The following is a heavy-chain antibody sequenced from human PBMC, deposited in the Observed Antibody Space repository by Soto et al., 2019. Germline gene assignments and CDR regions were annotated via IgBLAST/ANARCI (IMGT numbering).Heavy chain of an antibody. CDR1: GGSVNGYY. V-gene: IGHV4-34*01. CDR3: ATRITVFGLLIPPFDP. J-gene: IGHJ5*02. CDR2: INHTGGT. Sequence: PSETLSLTCAVYGGSVNGYYWNWIRQPPGKGLEWIGEINHTGGTHYNPSLKSRVTMSVDTSKNQFSLRLSSVTAAYTAIYYCATRITVFGLLIPPFDPCGQGTQVTVSP. D-gene: IGHD3-3*01.